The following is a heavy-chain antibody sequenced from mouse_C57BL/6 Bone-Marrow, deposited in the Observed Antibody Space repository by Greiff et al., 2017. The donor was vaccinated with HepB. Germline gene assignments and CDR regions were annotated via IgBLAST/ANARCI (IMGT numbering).Heavy chain of an antibody. Sequence: QVQLQQSGAELARPGASVKLSCKASGYTFPSYGISWVKQSTGQGLEWIGEIYPRSGNTYYNEKFKGKATLTADKSSSTAYMELRSLTSEDSAVYFCAREDLLWLRRFAYWGQGTLVTVSA. CDR2: IYPRSGNT. CDR1: GYTFPSYG. V-gene: IGHV1-81*01. D-gene: IGHD2-2*01. CDR3: AREDLLWLRRFAY. J-gene: IGHJ3*01.